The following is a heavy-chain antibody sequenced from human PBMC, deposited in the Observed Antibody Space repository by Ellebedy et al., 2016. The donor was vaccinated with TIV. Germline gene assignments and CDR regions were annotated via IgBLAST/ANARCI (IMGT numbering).Heavy chain of an antibody. J-gene: IGHJ5*02. V-gene: IGHV3-7*01. CDR1: GFTFSTYW. D-gene: IGHD2-15*01. CDR2: INQGGSET. CDR3: ARAIGAGDGT. Sequence: GGSLRLXCAASGFTFSTYWMSWVRQAPGKGLEWVANINQGGSETYYVDSVKGRFTMSRDNAKNSLYLQLNSLRAEDTAVYYCARAIGAGDGTWGQGALVTVSS.